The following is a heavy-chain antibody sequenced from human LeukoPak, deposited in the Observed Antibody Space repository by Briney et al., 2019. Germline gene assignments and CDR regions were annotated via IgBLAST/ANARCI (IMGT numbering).Heavy chain of an antibody. CDR1: GGSISSSSYY. CDR3: AREGLGELTLDY. J-gene: IGHJ4*02. CDR2: IYYSGST. Sequence: PSETLSLTCTVSGGSISSSSYYWGWIRQPPGKGLEWIGSIYYSGSTYYNPSLKSRVTMSVDTSKNQFSLKVSSVTAADTAVYYCAREGLGELTLDYWGQGTLVTVSS. D-gene: IGHD3-16*01. V-gene: IGHV4-39*07.